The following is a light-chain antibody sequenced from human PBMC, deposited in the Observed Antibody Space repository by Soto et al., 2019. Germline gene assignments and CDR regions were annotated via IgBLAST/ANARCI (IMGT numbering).Light chain of an antibody. CDR1: QDISVY. CDR2: SAS. V-gene: IGKV1-27*01. CDR3: QKFNTAPLT. J-gene: IGKJ5*01. Sequence: DIQMTQSPSSLSASVGDRVTITCRASQDISVYLAWYQQKPGKIPKLQIYSASILQSGVPSRFSGSGSGTDFTLTISSLQPEDVATYYCQKFNTAPLTFGQGTRLEIK.